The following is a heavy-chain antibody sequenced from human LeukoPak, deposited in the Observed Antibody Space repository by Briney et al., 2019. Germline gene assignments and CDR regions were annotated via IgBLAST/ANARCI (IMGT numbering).Heavy chain of an antibody. CDR3: AKQSAGSAAWYSLHYDF. D-gene: IGHD6-13*01. CDR2: VDGGGGGT. CDR1: GFTLSSYA. J-gene: IGHJ4*02. V-gene: IGHV3-23*01. Sequence: PGGSLRLSCAASGFTLSSYAMTWVRQAPGRGLEWVSSVDGGGGGTYYADSVKDRFTISRDNSKDTLYLQMNGLRAEDTAVYFCAKQSAGSAAWYSLHYDFWGQGTLVTVSS.